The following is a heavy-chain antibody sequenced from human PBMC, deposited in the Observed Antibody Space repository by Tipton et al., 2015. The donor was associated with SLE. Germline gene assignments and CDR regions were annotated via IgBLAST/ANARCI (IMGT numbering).Heavy chain of an antibody. V-gene: IGHV1-2*02. Sequence: QLVQSGAEVKKPGASVKVSCKASGYTFTGYYMHWVRQAPGQGLEWMGWINPNSGGTNYAQKFQGRVTMTRDTSINAAYLELTSLTSDDTAIYYCARVRVDTAMGVFDFWGQGTLVTVSS. CDR3: ARVRVDTAMGVFDF. CDR2: INPNSGGT. J-gene: IGHJ4*02. D-gene: IGHD5-18*01. CDR1: GYTFTGYY.